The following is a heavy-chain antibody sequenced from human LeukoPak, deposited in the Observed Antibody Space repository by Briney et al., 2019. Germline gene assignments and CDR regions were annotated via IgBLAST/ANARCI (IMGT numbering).Heavy chain of an antibody. V-gene: IGHV3-66*02. CDR2: IYSGGST. Sequence: GGSLRLSCAASGFTVSSNYISWVRQAPGKGLEWVSVIYSGGSTYYTDSVKGRFTISRDNSKNTLYLQMNSLRAEDTAVYYCARANYDFWSGLDYWGQGTLVTVSS. CDR1: GFTVSSNY. D-gene: IGHD3-3*01. CDR3: ARANYDFWSGLDY. J-gene: IGHJ4*02.